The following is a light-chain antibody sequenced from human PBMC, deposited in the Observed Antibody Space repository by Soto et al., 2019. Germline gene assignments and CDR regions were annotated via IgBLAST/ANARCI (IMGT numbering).Light chain of an antibody. Sequence: VLTQSPGTLSLSPGGSATLSCRASQNINNNYLAWYQHKPGQAPRLLMYDASLRATGVPDRFSGSGSGTDFTLTITRLEPDDSAVYYCQQHGISHITFGPGTRLEIK. CDR2: DAS. J-gene: IGKJ5*01. V-gene: IGKV3-20*01. CDR3: QQHGISHIT. CDR1: QNINNNY.